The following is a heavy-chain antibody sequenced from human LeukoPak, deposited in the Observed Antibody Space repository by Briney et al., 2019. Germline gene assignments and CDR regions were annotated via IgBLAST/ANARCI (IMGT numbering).Heavy chain of an antibody. D-gene: IGHD5-24*01. CDR3: ARARRDGYNWANWYFDL. V-gene: IGHV3-48*03. J-gene: IGHJ2*01. Sequence: GGSLRLSCAASGFTFSGYEMNWVRQAPGKGLEWVSYISSSGSTIYYADSVKGRFTISRDNAKNSLYLQMNSLRAEDTAVYYCARARRDGYNWANWYFDLWGRGPLVTVSS. CDR1: GFTFSGYE. CDR2: ISSSGSTI.